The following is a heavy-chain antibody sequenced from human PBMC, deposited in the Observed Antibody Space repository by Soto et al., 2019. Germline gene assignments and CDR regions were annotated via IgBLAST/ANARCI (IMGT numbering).Heavy chain of an antibody. Sequence: EVQLVESGGGLIQPGGSLRLSCAAYGFTVSNKYFSWVRQAPGKGLEWVSVIYSDGRTFYADSVKGRFTISRDSSKNTLFLQRHSLRVEDTALYYCTRDPVEGPKEEYWGQGTLVTVSS. J-gene: IGHJ4*02. CDR1: GFTVSNKY. V-gene: IGHV3-53*01. D-gene: IGHD6-6*01. CDR3: TRDPVEGPKEEY. CDR2: IYSDGRT.